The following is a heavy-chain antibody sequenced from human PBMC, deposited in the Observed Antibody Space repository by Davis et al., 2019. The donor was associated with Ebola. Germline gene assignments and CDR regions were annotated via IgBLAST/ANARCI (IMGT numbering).Heavy chain of an antibody. J-gene: IGHJ3*02. V-gene: IGHV6-1*01. Sequence: TLSLTCDTSGDTVSSIDGAWNWIRQSPSRGLEWLGRTYYNSKWYSDYAVSVRGRITINADPSKNQFSLQLNSVTPEDTAVYYCVRVQWRAGKAFDIWGQGTMVTVSS. CDR1: GDTVSSIDGA. D-gene: IGHD6-19*01. CDR2: TYYNSKWYS. CDR3: VRVQWRAGKAFDI.